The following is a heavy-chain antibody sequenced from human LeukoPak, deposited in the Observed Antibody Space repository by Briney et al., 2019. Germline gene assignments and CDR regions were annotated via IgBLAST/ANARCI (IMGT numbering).Heavy chain of an antibody. CDR2: ISSSSSYI. CDR1: GFTFSSYS. V-gene: IGHV3-21*01. D-gene: IGHD1-26*01. J-gene: IGHJ4*02. Sequence: GGSLRLSCAASGFTFSSYSMNWVRQAPGKGLEWVSSISSSSSYIYYADSVKGRFTISRDNAKNSLYLQMNSLRAEDTAVYYCAKVGGSYRKQNYFDYWGQGTLVTVSS. CDR3: AKVGGSYRKQNYFDY.